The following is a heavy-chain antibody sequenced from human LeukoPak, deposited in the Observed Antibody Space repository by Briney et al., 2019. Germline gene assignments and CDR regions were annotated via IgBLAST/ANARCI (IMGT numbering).Heavy chain of an antibody. CDR2: ISTSGGTT. D-gene: IGHD4-17*01. Sequence: PGGSLRLSCSASGFTFSSYAMHWLRQAPGKGLEYVSGISTSGGTTYYADSVKGRFTISRDNSKNTLYLQVSSLRAEDTAVYYCVKDLSAGYGDPRGAYDIWGQGTMVAVAS. J-gene: IGHJ3*02. CDR1: GFTFSSYA. CDR3: VKDLSAGYGDPRGAYDI. V-gene: IGHV3-64D*06.